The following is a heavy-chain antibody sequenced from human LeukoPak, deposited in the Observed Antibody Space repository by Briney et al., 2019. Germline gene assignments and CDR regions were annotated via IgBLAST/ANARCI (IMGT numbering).Heavy chain of an antibody. D-gene: IGHD5-12*01. CDR2: IHGSGTA. CDR1: GGSISSGTYY. CDR3: ARAEDPRRYSGYDSHYYFDS. Sequence: SETLSLTCTVSGGSISSGTYYWIRLRPPAGQGLVWIGRIHGSGTANYNPALNSRVNLVLDTSKNQFSLSLNSVTAADTAVYYCARAEDPRRYSGYDSHYYFDSWGQGTLVTVSS. V-gene: IGHV4-61*02. J-gene: IGHJ4*02.